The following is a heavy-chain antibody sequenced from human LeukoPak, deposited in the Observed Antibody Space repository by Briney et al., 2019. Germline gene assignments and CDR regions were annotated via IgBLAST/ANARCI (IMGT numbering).Heavy chain of an antibody. CDR2: IYYSGST. Sequence: SSETLSLTCTVSGGSISGSSYYWGWIRQPPGKGLEWIGYIYYSGSTNYNPSLKSRVTISVDTSKNQFSLKLSSVTAADTAVYYCARANGMGQPVDYWGQGTLVTVSS. J-gene: IGHJ4*02. D-gene: IGHD4/OR15-4a*01. V-gene: IGHV4-61*05. CDR3: ARANGMGQPVDY. CDR1: GGSISGSSYY.